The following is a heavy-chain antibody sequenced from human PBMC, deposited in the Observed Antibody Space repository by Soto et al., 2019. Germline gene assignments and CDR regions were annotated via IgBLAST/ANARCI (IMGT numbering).Heavy chain of an antibody. D-gene: IGHD6-6*01. CDR1: ACTLSTHN. CDR2: SRNKANNYAT. V-gene: IGHV3-72*01. J-gene: IGHJ6*01. CDR3: ARDGGIAARHYYGMEF. Sequence: GSPRLSRAAAACTLSTHNMVWVLQAPGRGLEWVGRSRNKANNYATEYAASVKSRFTISRDDSKNSLYLQMNSLKTEGTAVYYCARDGGIAARHYYGMEFWLNRTTVTVFS.